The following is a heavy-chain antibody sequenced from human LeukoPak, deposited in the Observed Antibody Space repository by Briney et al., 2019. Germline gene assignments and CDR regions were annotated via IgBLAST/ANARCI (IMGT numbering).Heavy chain of an antibody. CDR2: IFHSGST. Sequence: PGTLSLTCAVSGASISNSNWWSWARQPPGKGLEWGGEIFHSGSTNYNPSLKSRVSISVDKSKNRFSLRLGSVTAADTAVYYCASQFGEGLYDYWGQGTLVTVSS. J-gene: IGHJ4*02. V-gene: IGHV4-4*03. CDR3: ASQFGEGLYDY. CDR1: GASISNSNW. D-gene: IGHD3-10*01.